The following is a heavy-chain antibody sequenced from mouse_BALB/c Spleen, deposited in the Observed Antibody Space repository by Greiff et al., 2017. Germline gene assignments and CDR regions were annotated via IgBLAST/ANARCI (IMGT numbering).Heavy chain of an antibody. CDR2: IYPGDGDT. Sequence: LVESGAELVRPGSSVKISCKASGYAFSSYWMNWVKQRPGQGLEWIGQIYPGDGDTNYNGKFKGKATLTADKSSSTAYMQLSSLTSEDSAVYFCGGSSMITTGYAMDYWGQGTSVTVSS. D-gene: IGHD2-4*01. V-gene: IGHV1-80*01. CDR3: GGSSMITTGYAMDY. CDR1: GYAFSSYW. J-gene: IGHJ4*01.